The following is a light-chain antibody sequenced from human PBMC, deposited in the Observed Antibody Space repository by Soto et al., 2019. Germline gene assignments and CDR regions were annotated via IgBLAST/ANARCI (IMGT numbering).Light chain of an antibody. CDR1: QSVSSN. J-gene: IGKJ4*02. V-gene: IGKV3-15*01. Sequence: IVMTQSPATLSVSPGERATLSCRASQSVSSNLAWYQQKPGQTPKLLIYVASTRATGIPDRFSGSGSGTEFTLTISSLQSEDFAVYYCQQYNVWPLTFGGGTKVEFK. CDR3: QQYNVWPLT. CDR2: VAS.